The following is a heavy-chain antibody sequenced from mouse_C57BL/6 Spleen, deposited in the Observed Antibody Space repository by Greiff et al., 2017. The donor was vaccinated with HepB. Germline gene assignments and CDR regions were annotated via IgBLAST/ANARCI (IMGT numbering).Heavy chain of an antibody. V-gene: IGHV1-64*01. Sequence: QVQLKQPGAELVKPGASVKLSCKASGYTFTSYWMHWVKQRPGQVLEWIGMIHPNSGSTNYNEKFKSKATLTVDKSSSTAYMQLSSLTSEDSAVYYCARSSYYGSSRDWFAYWGQGTLVTVSA. CDR3: ARSSYYGSSRDWFAY. CDR1: GYTFTSYW. J-gene: IGHJ3*01. D-gene: IGHD1-1*01. CDR2: IHPNSGST.